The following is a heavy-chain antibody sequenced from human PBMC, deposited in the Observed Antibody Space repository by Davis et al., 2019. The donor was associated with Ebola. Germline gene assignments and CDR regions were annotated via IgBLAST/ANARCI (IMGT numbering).Heavy chain of an antibody. V-gene: IGHV4-59*12. CDR3: ARGRQYAWFDP. J-gene: IGHJ5*02. D-gene: IGHD4-11*01. CDR2: IYYSGST. CDR1: GGSISSYY. Sequence: SETLSLTCTVSGGSISSYYWSWIRQPPGKGPEWIGYIYYSGSTNYNPSLKSRVTISVDTPKNQFSLKLSSVTAADTAVYYCARGRQYAWFDPWGQGTLVTVSS.